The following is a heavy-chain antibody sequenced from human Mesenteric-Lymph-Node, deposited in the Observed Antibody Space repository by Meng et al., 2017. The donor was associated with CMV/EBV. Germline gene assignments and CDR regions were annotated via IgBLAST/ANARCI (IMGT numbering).Heavy chain of an antibody. CDR1: GYTFTTYD. V-gene: IGHV1-2*02. CDR3: ARSGSSWYSGKRFDY. CDR2: INPNSGGT. Sequence: ASVKVSCKASGYTFTTYDISWVRQAPGQGLEWMGWINPNSGGTNYAQKFQGRVTMTRDTSISTAYMELSRLRSDDTAVYYCARSGSSWYSGKRFDYWGQGTLVTVSS. D-gene: IGHD6-13*01. J-gene: IGHJ4*02.